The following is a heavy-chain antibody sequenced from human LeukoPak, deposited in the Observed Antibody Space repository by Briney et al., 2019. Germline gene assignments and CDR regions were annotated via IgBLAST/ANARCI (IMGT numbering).Heavy chain of an antibody. Sequence: PGGSLRLSCAASGFTVSRHWMHWVRQAPGKGLEWVSGISWNSGSIGYADSVKGRFTISRDNAKNSLYLQMNSLRAEDTALYYCAKDYASDSYSNPGGYFDYWGQGTLVTVSS. J-gene: IGHJ4*02. CDR2: ISWNSGSI. CDR1: GFTVSRHW. V-gene: IGHV3-9*01. CDR3: AKDYASDSYSNPGGYFDY. D-gene: IGHD4-11*01.